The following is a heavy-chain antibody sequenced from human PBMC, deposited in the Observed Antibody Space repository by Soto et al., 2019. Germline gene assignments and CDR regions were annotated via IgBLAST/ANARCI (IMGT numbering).Heavy chain of an antibody. CDR2: ISGSGGST. CDR1: GFTFSSYA. Sequence: GGSLRLSCAASGFTFSSYAMSWVRQAPGKGLEWVSAISGSGGSTYYADSVKGRFTISRDNSKNTLYLQMNSLRAEDTAVYYCAKDHYLLLPPASNSSHSWCPGPLVT. J-gene: IGHJ5*01. CDR3: AKDHYLLLPPASNSSHS. D-gene: IGHD2-2*01. V-gene: IGHV3-23*01.